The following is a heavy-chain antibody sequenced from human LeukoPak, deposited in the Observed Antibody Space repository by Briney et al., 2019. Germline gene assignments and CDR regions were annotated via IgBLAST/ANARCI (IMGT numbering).Heavy chain of an antibody. D-gene: IGHD5-18*01. CDR1: GFTFDDHG. V-gene: IGHV3-9*03. Sequence: PGGSLRLSRAASGFTFDDHGMHWVRQAPGKGLEWVSGISWNSGSIGYADSVKGRFTISRDNAKDSLYLQMNSLRVEDMGLYYCTRASGYSSGAVDYWGQGTLVTVSS. J-gene: IGHJ4*02. CDR3: TRASGYSSGAVDY. CDR2: ISWNSGSI.